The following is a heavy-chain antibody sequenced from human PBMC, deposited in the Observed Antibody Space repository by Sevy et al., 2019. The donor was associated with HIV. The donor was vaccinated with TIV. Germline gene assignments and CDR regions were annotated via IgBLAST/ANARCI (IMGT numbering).Heavy chain of an antibody. CDR2: IYYSGST. Sequence: SETLSLTCTVSGGSISSGDYYWSWIRQPPGKGLEWIGYIYYSGSTYYNPSLKSRVTISVDTSKNQFSLKLSSVTAADTAVYYCARDRTSGYYDFWSGYSHNWFDPWGQGTLSPSPQ. V-gene: IGHV4-30-4*01. CDR1: GGSISSGDYY. CDR3: ARDRTSGYYDFWSGYSHNWFDP. J-gene: IGHJ5*02. D-gene: IGHD3-3*01.